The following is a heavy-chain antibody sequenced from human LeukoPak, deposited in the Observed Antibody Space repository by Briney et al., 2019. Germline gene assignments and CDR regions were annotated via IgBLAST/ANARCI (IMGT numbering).Heavy chain of an antibody. CDR2: IYHSGST. CDR3: ARGNGDGYNY. D-gene: IGHD5-24*01. J-gene: IGHJ4*02. CDR1: GGSISSGGYY. Sequence: SQTLSLTCTVSGGSISSGGYYWSWIRQPPGKGLEWIGYIYHSGSTYYNPSLKSRVTISVDRSKNQFSLKLSSVTAADTAVYYCARGNGDGYNYWGQGTLVTVSS. V-gene: IGHV4-30-2*01.